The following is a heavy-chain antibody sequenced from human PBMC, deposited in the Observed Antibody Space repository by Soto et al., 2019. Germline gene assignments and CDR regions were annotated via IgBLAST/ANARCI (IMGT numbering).Heavy chain of an antibody. CDR3: ARGAAGRKFDWLLPRDS. Sequence: VQLQQWGAGLLKPSETLSLTCAVYGGSFSGYSWNWIRQPPGKGLEWIGEINQSGSTNINPSLKSRVTISVDTSKSQFSLKLNSVTAADTAVYFCARGAAGRKFDWLLPRDSWGQGTLVAVSS. J-gene: IGHJ4*02. V-gene: IGHV4-34*01. CDR2: INQSGST. D-gene: IGHD3-9*01. CDR1: GGSFSGYS.